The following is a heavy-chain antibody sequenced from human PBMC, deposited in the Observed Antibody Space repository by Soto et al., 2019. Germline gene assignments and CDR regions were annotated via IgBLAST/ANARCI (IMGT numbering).Heavy chain of an antibody. V-gene: IGHV1-8*02. CDR3: GRGPSPRAPAGGTPYYYAMDV. J-gene: IGHJ6*04. CDR1: GYYFTAYD. CDR2: MNPINGAT. Sequence: ASVKVSCKASGYYFTAYDINWVRQASGQGLEWMGWMNPINGATGSARRFQGRVSMNRNTATGTAYLELTSLRSDDSAVYYCGRGPSPRAPAGGTPYYYAMDVWGKGTTVTVSS. D-gene: IGHD6-13*01.